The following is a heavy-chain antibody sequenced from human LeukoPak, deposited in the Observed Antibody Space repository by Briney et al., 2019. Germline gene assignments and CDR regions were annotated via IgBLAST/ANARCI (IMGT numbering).Heavy chain of an antibody. Sequence: GGSLRLSCAASGFTFSNYGMHWVRQAPGKGLEWVTFIRYDGSNKYYADSVKGRFTVSRDNSKNTLYLRMNSLRPEDTAVYNCVKRDIQYTSSSGGTFQHWGQGTLVTVSS. CDR2: IRYDGSNK. CDR3: VKRDIQYTSSSGGTFQH. V-gene: IGHV3-30*02. J-gene: IGHJ1*01. D-gene: IGHD6-6*01. CDR1: GFTFSNYG.